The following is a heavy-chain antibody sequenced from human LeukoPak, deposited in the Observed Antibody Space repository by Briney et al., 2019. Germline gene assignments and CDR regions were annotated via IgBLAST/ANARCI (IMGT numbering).Heavy chain of an antibody. D-gene: IGHD3-22*01. V-gene: IGHV4-61*01. CDR2: IYYSGST. Sequence: SETLSLTCTVSGGSVSSGSHYWSWIRQPPEKGLEWIGYIYYSGSTNYNPSLKSRVTISVDTSKNQFSLKLSSVTAADTAVYYCASLRSDSSGYYNLRIDYWGQGTLVTVSS. J-gene: IGHJ4*02. CDR3: ASLRSDSSGYYNLRIDY. CDR1: GGSVSSGSHY.